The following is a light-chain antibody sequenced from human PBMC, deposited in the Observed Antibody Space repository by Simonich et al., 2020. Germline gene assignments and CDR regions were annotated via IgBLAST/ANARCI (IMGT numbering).Light chain of an antibody. CDR3: SSYTSSSTWV. V-gene: IGLV2-14*01. CDR1: SSDVGCYNY. CDR2: DVS. J-gene: IGLJ3*02. Sequence: QSALTQPASVSGSPGQSITISCTGTSSDVGCYNYVSWYQQHPGKAHKLMIYDVSKRPSGVSNRCSGSKSGNTASLTISGLQAEDEADYYCSSYTSSSTWVFGGGTKLTVL.